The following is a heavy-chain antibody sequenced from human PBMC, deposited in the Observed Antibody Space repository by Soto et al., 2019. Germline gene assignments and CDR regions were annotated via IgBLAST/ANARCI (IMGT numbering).Heavy chain of an antibody. CDR2: ISGDGSDK. Sequence: QVQLVASGGGVVQPERSLRLSCATSGFTFSDFGMHWVRQAPGKGLEWVATISGDGSDKYYPVSVRGRFTISRDNTKNALYLQMNTLRTEDTAVYFCAQGTAVARQHFANWGQGTLVTVSS. CDR1: GFTFSDFG. D-gene: IGHD6-19*01. V-gene: IGHV3-30*18. CDR3: AQGTAVARQHFAN. J-gene: IGHJ4*02.